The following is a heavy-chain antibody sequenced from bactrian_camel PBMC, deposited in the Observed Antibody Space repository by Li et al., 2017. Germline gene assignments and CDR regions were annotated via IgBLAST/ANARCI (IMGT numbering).Heavy chain of an antibody. Sequence: HVQLVESGGGSVQAGGSVTLSCALSGYTHRRYVMAWFRQAPGKEREVVAITDMDGSTTYASSVEGRFTISQDNAKNNLNLYLQMNSLKPEDTAMYYCAADLTLTAVKNNVPYYWGRGTQVTVS. CDR3: AADLTLTAVKNNVPYY. CDR2: TDMDGST. D-gene: IGHD3*01. V-gene: IGHV3S55*01. CDR1: GYTHRRYV. J-gene: IGHJ4*01.